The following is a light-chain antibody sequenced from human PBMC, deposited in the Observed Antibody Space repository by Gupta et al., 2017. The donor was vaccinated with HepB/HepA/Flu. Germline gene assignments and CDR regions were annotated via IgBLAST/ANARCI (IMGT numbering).Light chain of an antibody. V-gene: IGKV2-28*01. CDR3: MQALQTPWT. Sequence: DIVMTQSPLPLPVTPGEPASISCRSSQSLLQSNGYNYLDWYLQKPGQSPQLLIYWVSKRASGVPDRFSGSGSGTDFTLKISRVEAEDVGVYYCMQALQTPWTFGEGTKVEIK. CDR2: WVS. CDR1: QSLLQSNGYNY. J-gene: IGKJ1*01.